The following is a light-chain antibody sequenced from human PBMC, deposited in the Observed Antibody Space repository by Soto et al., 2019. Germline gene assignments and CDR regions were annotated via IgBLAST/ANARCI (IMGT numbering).Light chain of an antibody. CDR2: TAS. CDR1: QGISSH. J-gene: IGKJ4*01. Sequence: AIRMTQSPSSFSASTGDRVTITCRASQGISSHLAWYHVKPGKAPRLLIYTASYLESGVPSRFSGSGSGTDFTLTISSLPSEDFAVYYCQQYFSYPLTFGGGTKVELK. V-gene: IGKV1-8*01. CDR3: QQYFSYPLT.